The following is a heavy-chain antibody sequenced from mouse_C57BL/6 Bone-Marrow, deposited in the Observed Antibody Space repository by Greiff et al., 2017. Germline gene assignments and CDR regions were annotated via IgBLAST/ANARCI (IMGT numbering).Heavy chain of an antibody. D-gene: IGHD1-1*01. Sequence: EVQRVESGGGLVKPGGSLKLSCAASGFTFSSYAMSWVRQTPEKRLEWVATISDGGSYTYYPDNVQGRFTISRDNAKNNLYLQMSHLKSEDTAMYYCARDRITTGRFDYWGQGTTLTVSS. J-gene: IGHJ2*01. CDR3: ARDRITTGRFDY. V-gene: IGHV5-4*01. CDR1: GFTFSSYA. CDR2: ISDGGSYT.